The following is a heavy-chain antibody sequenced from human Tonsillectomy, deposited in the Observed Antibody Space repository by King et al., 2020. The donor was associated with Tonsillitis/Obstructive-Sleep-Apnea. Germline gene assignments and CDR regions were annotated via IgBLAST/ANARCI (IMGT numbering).Heavy chain of an antibody. CDR2: ISSSSSFI. CDR3: ARDPRYCSSTSCYSYYYYYYMDV. V-gene: IGHV3-21*01. Sequence: EVQLVESGGGLVKPGGSLRLSCAASGFTFSSYSMNWVRQAPGKGLDGVSSISSSSSFIYYADSVKGRFTISRDNAKNSLYRQMNSLRAEDTAVYYCARDPRYCSSTSCYSYYYYYYMDVWGKGTTVTVSS. D-gene: IGHD2-2*01. CDR1: GFTFSSYS. J-gene: IGHJ6*03.